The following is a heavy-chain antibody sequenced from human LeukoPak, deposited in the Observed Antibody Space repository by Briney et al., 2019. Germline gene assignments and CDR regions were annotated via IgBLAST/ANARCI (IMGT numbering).Heavy chain of an antibody. Sequence: GGSLRLSCAASGFTFSIYGMNWVRQAPGKGLEWVAFIRYDGSKKYYADSVKGRFTISRDNSKNTLYLQMNSLKAEDTAMYYCANGPHYNILTGFYKVRSHLDYWGQGTLVTVSS. CDR1: GFTFSIYG. CDR2: IRYDGSKK. D-gene: IGHD3-9*01. J-gene: IGHJ4*02. V-gene: IGHV3-30*02. CDR3: ANGPHYNILTGFYKVRSHLDY.